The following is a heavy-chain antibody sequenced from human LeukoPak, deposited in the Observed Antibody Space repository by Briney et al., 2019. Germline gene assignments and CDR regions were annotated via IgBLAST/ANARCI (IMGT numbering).Heavy chain of an antibody. Sequence: GETLRLSCAASGFTFSSHGMNWVRQAPGKGLEWVSGITGSGGNRYYADSVKARFTISRDNSKNTLYLQMNSLRAEDTAVYYCAKLKLYDISGYYEDLDYWGQGTLVTVSS. J-gene: IGHJ4*02. CDR2: ITGSGGNR. CDR1: GFTFSSHG. V-gene: IGHV3-23*01. CDR3: AKLKLYDISGYYEDLDY. D-gene: IGHD3-22*01.